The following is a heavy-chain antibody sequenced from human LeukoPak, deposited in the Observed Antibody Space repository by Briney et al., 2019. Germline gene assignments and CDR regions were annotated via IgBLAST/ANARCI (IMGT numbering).Heavy chain of an antibody. CDR1: GFTFGDYA. Sequence: GSLRLSCPASGFTFGDYAMSWVRQAPGKGLEWVGFIRSKAYGGTTEYAASVKGRFTISRDDSKSIAYLQMNSLKTEDTAVYYCTRENYQWTRESYYYGMDVWGKGTTVTVSS. CDR2: IRSKAYGGTT. D-gene: IGHD3-10*01. V-gene: IGHV3-49*04. CDR3: TRENYQWTRESYYYGMDV. J-gene: IGHJ6*04.